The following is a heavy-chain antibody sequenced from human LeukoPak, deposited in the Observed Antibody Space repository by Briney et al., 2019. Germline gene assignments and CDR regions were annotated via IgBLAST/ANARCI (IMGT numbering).Heavy chain of an antibody. CDR1: GFTFSSYA. Sequence: GGSLRLSCAASGFTFSSYAMSWVRQAPGKGLERVSAISGSGGSTYYADSVKGRFTISRDNSKNTLYLQMNSLRAEDTAVYYCAKDQPTLGGSGSYYLDYWGQGTLVTVSS. CDR2: ISGSGGST. V-gene: IGHV3-23*01. J-gene: IGHJ4*02. CDR3: AKDQPTLGGSGSYYLDY. D-gene: IGHD3-10*01.